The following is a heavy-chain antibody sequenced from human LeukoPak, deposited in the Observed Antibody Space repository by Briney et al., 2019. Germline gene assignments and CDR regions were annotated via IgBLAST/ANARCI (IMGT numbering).Heavy chain of an antibody. CDR1: GGSFSGYY. CDR3: ARRYYYDSSGQYYFDY. J-gene: IGHJ4*02. V-gene: IGHV4-34*01. CDR2: INHSGST. D-gene: IGHD3-22*01. Sequence: PSETLSLACAVYGGSFSGYYWSWIRQPPGKGLEWIGEINHSGSTNYNPSLKSRVTISVDTSKNQFSLKLSSVTAADTAVYYCARRYYYDSSGQYYFDYWGQGTLVTVSS.